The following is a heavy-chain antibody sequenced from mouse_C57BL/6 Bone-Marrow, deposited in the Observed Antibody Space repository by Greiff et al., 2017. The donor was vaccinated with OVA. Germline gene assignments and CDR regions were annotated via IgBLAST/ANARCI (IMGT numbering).Heavy chain of an antibody. V-gene: IGHV1-26*01. D-gene: IGHD2-1*01. J-gene: IGHJ2*01. CDR2: INPNNGGT. CDR3: ARGGDYGNYVPY. Sequence: VQLQQSGPELVKPGASVKISCKASGYTFTDYYMNWVKQSHGKSLEWIGDINPNNGGTSYNQKFKGKATLTVDKSSSTAYMELRSLTSEDSAVYYGARGGDYGNYVPYWGQGTTLTVSS. CDR1: GYTFTDYY.